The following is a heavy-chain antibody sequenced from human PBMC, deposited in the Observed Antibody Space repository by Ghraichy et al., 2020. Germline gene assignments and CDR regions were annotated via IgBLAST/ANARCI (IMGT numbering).Heavy chain of an antibody. CDR3: ARGKLGTLFDY. J-gene: IGHJ4*02. Sequence: GESLNISCAASGFTFSSYWMSWVRQAPGKGLEWVANIKQDGSEKYYVDSVKGRFTISRDNAKNSLYLQMNSLRAEDTAVYYCARGKLGTLFDYWGQGTLVTVSS. CDR1: GFTFSSYW. V-gene: IGHV3-7*01. D-gene: IGHD7-27*01. CDR2: IKQDGSEK.